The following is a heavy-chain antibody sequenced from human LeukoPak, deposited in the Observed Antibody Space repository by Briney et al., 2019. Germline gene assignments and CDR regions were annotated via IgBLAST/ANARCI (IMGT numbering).Heavy chain of an antibody. CDR3: ATGRGYSGYDDVDY. Sequence: SETLSLTCAVYGGSFSGCYWSWIRQPPGKGLEWIGEINHSGSTNYNPSLKSRVTISVDTSKNQFSLKLSSVTAADTAVYYCATGRGYSGYDDVDYWGPGTLVTVSS. V-gene: IGHV4-34*01. CDR2: INHSGST. J-gene: IGHJ4*02. D-gene: IGHD5-12*01. CDR1: GGSFSGCY.